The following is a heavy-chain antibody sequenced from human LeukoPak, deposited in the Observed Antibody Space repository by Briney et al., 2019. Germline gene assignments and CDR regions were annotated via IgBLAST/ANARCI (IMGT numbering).Heavy chain of an antibody. Sequence: GRSLRLSCAASGFTFSSYGVHWVRQAPGKGLEWVAVISYDGSNKYYADSVKGRFTISRDNSKNTLYLQMNSLRAEDTAVYYCAKGDCSSTSCFFGNWFDPWGQGTLVTVSS. V-gene: IGHV3-30*18. D-gene: IGHD2-2*01. J-gene: IGHJ5*02. CDR2: ISYDGSNK. CDR1: GFTFSSYG. CDR3: AKGDCSSTSCFFGNWFDP.